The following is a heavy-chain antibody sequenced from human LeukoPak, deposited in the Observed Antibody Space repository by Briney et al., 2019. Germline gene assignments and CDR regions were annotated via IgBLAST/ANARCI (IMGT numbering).Heavy chain of an antibody. V-gene: IGHV3-30*02. Sequence: GGSLRLSCAASGFTFSSYGMHWVRQAPGKGLEWVAFIRYDGSNKYYADSVKGRFTISRDNSKNTLYLQMNSLRAEDTAVYYCARPHPNYYGSGSNLDWGQGTLVTVSS. CDR1: GFTFSSYG. CDR2: IRYDGSNK. J-gene: IGHJ4*02. CDR3: ARPHPNYYGSGSNLD. D-gene: IGHD3-10*01.